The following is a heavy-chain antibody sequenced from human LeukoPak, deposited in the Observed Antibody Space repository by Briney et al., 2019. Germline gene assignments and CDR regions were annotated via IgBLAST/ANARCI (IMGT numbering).Heavy chain of an antibody. CDR3: ARGYSSGLYYFDY. Sequence: SETLSLTCTVSGGSISSYYWSWIRQPPGKGLEWIGYIYYSGSTNYNPSLKSRVTISVDTSKHQFSLKLSSVTAADTAVYYCARGYSSGLYYFDYWGQGNLVTVYS. J-gene: IGHJ4*02. CDR1: GGSISSYY. D-gene: IGHD6-25*01. CDR2: IYYSGST. V-gene: IGHV4-59*01.